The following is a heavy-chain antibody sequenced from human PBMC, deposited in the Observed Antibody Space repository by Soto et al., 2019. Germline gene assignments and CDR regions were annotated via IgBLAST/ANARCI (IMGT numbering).Heavy chain of an antibody. V-gene: IGHV3-23*01. D-gene: IGHD3-22*01. CDR3: AKGSADTSRYYYDAAGDY. CDR1: GFTFSSYA. CDR2: ISGSGGST. J-gene: IGHJ4*02. Sequence: GGSLRLSCAASGFTFSSYAMSWVRQAPGKGLEWVSAISGSGGSTYYADSVKGRFTISRDNSKNTLYLQMNSLRAEDTAVYYCAKGSADTSRYYYDAAGDYWGQGTLVTVSS.